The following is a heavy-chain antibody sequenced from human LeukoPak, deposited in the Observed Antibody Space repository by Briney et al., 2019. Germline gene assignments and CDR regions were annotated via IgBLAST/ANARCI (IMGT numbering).Heavy chain of an antibody. CDR1: GGTFSSYA. V-gene: IGHV1-69*13. CDR2: IIPIFGTA. J-gene: IGHJ4*02. Sequence: SVKVSCKASGGTFSSYAISWVRQAPGQGLEWMGGIIPIFGTANYAQKFQGRVTITADESTSTAYMELSSLRSEDTAVYYCANNRDYYDSSGYLDYWGQGTLVTVSS. D-gene: IGHD3-22*01. CDR3: ANNRDYYDSSGYLDY.